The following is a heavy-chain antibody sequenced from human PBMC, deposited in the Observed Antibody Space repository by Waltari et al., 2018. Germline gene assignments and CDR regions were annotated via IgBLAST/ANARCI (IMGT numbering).Heavy chain of an antibody. V-gene: IGHV3-23*03. J-gene: IGHJ4*02. D-gene: IGHD6-19*01. CDR2: IYSGGST. CDR3: AKESVAGTGGY. CDR1: GFIFSSYA. Sequence: EVQLLESGGGLVQPGGSLRLSCAASGFIFSSYAMSWVRQAPGKGLEWVSVIYSGGSTYYADSVKGRFTISRDNSKNTLYLQMNSLRAEDTAVYYCAKESVAGTGGYWGQGTLVTVSS.